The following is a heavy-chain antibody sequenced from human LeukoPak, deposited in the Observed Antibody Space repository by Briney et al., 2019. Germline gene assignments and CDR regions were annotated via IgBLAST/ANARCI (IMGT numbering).Heavy chain of an antibody. Sequence: PSEALSLTCTVSGVSINSHYWSWIRQPPGKGLERIGFIYDSGSANYKSSLKSRVTMTVDTSKNQFSLKLNSVTAADTAVYYCARVLQNYYHMDVWGKGTTVTVSS. CDR1: GVSINSHY. CDR3: ARVLQNYYHMDV. D-gene: IGHD3-3*01. CDR2: IYDSGSA. V-gene: IGHV4-59*11. J-gene: IGHJ6*03.